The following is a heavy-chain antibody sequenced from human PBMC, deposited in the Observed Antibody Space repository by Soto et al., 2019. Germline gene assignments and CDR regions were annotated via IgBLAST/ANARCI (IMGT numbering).Heavy chain of an antibody. CDR1: GGSFSGYY. CDR2: INHSGST. V-gene: IGHV4-34*01. CDR3: ARSPTPNWFDP. J-gene: IGHJ5*02. Sequence: PSETLSLTCAVYGGSFSGYYWSWIRQPPGKGLEWIGEINHSGSTNYNPSLKSRVTISVDTSKNQFSLKLSSVTAADTAVYYCARSPTPNWFDPWGQGTLVTISS.